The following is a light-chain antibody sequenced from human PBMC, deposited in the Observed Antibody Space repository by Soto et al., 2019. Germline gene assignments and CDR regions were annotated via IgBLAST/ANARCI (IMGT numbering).Light chain of an antibody. J-gene: IGLJ1*01. CDR3: SSYTSSSLHV. CDR2: DVS. Sequence: QSALYQRASVSGSPGQSLTLSCTGTSSDVGGYNYVSWYQQLPGKAPKLMIYDVSDRPSGVSNRFSGSKSGNTASLTISGLQAEAEADYYCSSYTSSSLHVFGTRTKVTVL. V-gene: IGLV2-14*01. CDR1: SSDVGGYNY.